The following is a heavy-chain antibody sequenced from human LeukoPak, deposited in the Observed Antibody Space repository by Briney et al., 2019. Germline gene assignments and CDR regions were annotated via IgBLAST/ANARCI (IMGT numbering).Heavy chain of an antibody. V-gene: IGHV3-21*01. Sequence: GGPLRLSCAASGFTFSSYSLNWVRQAPGKGLEWVSSISSSSSYIYYADSVKGRFTISRDNAKNSLYLQMNSLRAEDTAVYYCATSYSSSWHYWGQGTLVTVSS. D-gene: IGHD6-13*01. CDR3: ATSYSSSWHY. CDR1: GFTFSSYS. J-gene: IGHJ4*02. CDR2: ISSSSSYI.